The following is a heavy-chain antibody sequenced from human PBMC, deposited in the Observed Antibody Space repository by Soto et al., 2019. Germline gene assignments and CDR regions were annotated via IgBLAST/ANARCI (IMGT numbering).Heavy chain of an antibody. V-gene: IGHV3-33*01. CDR1: GCTFSNYG. CDR2: IWYDGSNQ. CDR3: ARDPRTGYYYYYGMDV. Sequence: GXSLRLSCAASGCTFSNYGIHWVGQAPGKGLEWVAVIWYDGSNQYYVDSVKGRFTISRDNSKNTLYLQMNSLRAEDTAVYYCARDPRTGYYYYYGMDVWGQGTTVTVSS. J-gene: IGHJ6*02.